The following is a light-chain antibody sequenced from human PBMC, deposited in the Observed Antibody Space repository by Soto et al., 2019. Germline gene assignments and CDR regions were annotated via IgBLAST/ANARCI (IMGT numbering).Light chain of an antibody. Sequence: EVVMTQSPATLSVSPGERATLSCRASQSVSSLLAWYQQKPGQAPRLLIYGASTRATGIPERFSASGSGREFALTISSLQSGDFAVYYCQQYNNWPLTFGGGTKVEIK. J-gene: IGKJ4*01. CDR1: QSVSSL. CDR3: QQYNNWPLT. V-gene: IGKV3-15*01. CDR2: GAS.